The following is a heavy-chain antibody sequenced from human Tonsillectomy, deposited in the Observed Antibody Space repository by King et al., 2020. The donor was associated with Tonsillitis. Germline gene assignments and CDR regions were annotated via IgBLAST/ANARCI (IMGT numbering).Heavy chain of an antibody. J-gene: IGHJ5*02. Sequence: QLVQSGGGLVQPGGSLRLSCAASGFTFSNYNMNWVRQAPGKGLEWVSYISSSSSTIYYEDSVKGRFTISRDNAKNSLYLQMNSLRAEDTAVYYCASSRPMVRGVINWFDPWGQGTLVTVSS. CDR3: ASSRPMVRGVINWFDP. D-gene: IGHD3-10*01. CDR2: ISSSSSTI. CDR1: GFTFSNYN. V-gene: IGHV3-48*01.